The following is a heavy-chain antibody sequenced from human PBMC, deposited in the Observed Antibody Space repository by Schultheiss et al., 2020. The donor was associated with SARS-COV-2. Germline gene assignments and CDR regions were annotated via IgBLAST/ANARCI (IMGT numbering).Heavy chain of an antibody. Sequence: LRLSCTVSGGSISSGGYYWSWIRQHPGKGLEWIGYIYYSGSTNYNPSLKSRVTISVDTSKNQFSLKLSSVTAADTAVYYCASSLTVFGVVKYYYGMDVWGQGATVTVSS. CDR2: IYYSGST. J-gene: IGHJ6*02. V-gene: IGHV4-31*03. D-gene: IGHD3-3*01. CDR1: GGSISSGGYY. CDR3: ASSLTVFGVVKYYYGMDV.